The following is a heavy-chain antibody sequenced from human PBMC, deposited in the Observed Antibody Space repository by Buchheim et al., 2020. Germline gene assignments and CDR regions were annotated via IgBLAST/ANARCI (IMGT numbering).Heavy chain of an antibody. J-gene: IGHJ5*01. V-gene: IGHV4-39*01. Sequence: QLQLQESGPGLVKPSETLSLTCSVSDGSISRSSHYWGWIRQPPGKGLEWIGTIYYSGSTYYNTSLKSRVTISVDTSKSQFPLSLTSMTAADTAIYYCARGYCGGGTCYFYSGWFDSWGQGTL. CDR3: ARGYCGGGTCYFYSGWFDS. CDR2: IYYSGST. CDR1: DGSISRSSHY. D-gene: IGHD2-15*01.